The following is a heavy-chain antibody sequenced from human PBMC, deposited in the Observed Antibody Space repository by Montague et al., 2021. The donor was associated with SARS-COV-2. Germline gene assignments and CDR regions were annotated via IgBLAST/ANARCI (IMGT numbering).Heavy chain of an antibody. Sequence: SLRLSCAASGFIFSNFSFHWVRQAPGKGLEWVAIITYDGIDKFYADSVKGRFTISRDNSKNTLYLRLNSLTPEDTAVYYCARDRVHPCYGDAFDLWGRGTLVTVSS. CDR1: GFIFSNFS. J-gene: IGHJ3*01. V-gene: IGHV3-30*04. D-gene: IGHD2-2*01. CDR2: ITYDGIDK. CDR3: ARDRVHPCYGDAFDL.